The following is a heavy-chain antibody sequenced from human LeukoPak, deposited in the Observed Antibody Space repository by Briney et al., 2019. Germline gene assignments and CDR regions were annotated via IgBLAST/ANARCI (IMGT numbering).Heavy chain of an antibody. V-gene: IGHV4-38-2*02. Sequence: PSETLSLTCTVSGYSISSGYYWGWIRQPPGKGLDWIGSIYHSGSTYYNPSLKSRVTISVDTSKNQFSLKLSSVTAADTAVYYCTRDVPRSSGYPDNWGQGTLVTVSS. CDR3: TRDVPRSSGYPDN. CDR1: GYSISSGYY. J-gene: IGHJ4*02. CDR2: IYHSGST. D-gene: IGHD3-22*01.